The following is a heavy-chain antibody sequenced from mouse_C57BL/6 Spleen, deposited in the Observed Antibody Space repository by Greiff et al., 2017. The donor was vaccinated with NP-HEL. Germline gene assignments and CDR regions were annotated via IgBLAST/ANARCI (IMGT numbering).Heavy chain of an antibody. CDR1: GFTFSSYG. D-gene: IGHD2-1*01. J-gene: IGHJ2*01. V-gene: IGHV5-6*01. CDR2: ISSGGSYT. CDR3: ARQDYYGNHYFDY. Sequence: EVMLVESGGDLVKPGGSLKLSCAASGFTFSSYGMSWVRQTPDKRLEWVATISSGGSYTYYPDSVKGRFTISIDNDKNTLYLQMSSLKSEDTAMYYCARQDYYGNHYFDYSGQGTTLTVSS.